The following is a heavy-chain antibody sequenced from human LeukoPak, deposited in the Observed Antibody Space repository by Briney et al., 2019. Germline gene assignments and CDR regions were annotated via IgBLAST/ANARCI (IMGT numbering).Heavy chain of an antibody. CDR1: GFTFSSYG. V-gene: IGHV3-33*01. CDR2: IWYDGSNK. CDR3: ARDFGVAESYSSSLDY. D-gene: IGHD6-13*01. Sequence: TGGSLRLSGAASGFTFSSYGMHWVRQAPGKGLEWVAVIWYDGSNKYYADSVKGRFTISRDNSKNTLYLQRNSLRAEDTAVYYCARDFGVAESYSSSLDYWGQGTLVTVSS. J-gene: IGHJ4*02.